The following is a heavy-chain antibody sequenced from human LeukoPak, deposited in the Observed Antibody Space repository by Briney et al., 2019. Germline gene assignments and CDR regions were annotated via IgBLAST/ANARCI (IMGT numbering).Heavy chain of an antibody. CDR3: ASRDLTSFDY. CDR2: ISYDGSDK. CDR1: GFTFSDYA. Sequence: GRSLRLSCAASGFTFSDYAMHWVREAPGKGLEWVAVISYDGSDKYYADSVKGRSTISRDNSKNTLYLQMNSLRAQDTAVYYCASRDLTSFDYWGEGPLVTVSS. J-gene: IGHJ4*02. V-gene: IGHV3-30*01. D-gene: IGHD1-14*01.